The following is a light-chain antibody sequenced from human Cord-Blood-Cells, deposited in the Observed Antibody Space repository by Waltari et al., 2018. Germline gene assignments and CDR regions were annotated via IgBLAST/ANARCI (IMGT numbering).Light chain of an antibody. Sequence: QLVLTQSPSASASLGASVKLTCTLSSGHSSYAIAWHQQQPEKGPRYLMKLNSDGSHSKGDGLPDRFSGSSSGAERYRTISSLQSEDEADYYCQTWGTGINWVFGGWTKLTVL. CDR1: SGHSSYA. CDR3: QTWGTGINWV. CDR2: LNSDGSH. V-gene: IGLV4-69*01. J-gene: IGLJ3*02.